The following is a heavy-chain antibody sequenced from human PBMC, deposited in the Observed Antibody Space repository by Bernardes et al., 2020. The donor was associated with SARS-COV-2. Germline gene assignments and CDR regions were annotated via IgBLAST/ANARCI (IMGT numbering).Heavy chain of an antibody. CDR1: GFTFNGYD. CDR3: ARARASFGYAMDV. CDR2: IDTAFAT. D-gene: IGHD3-16*01. V-gene: IGHV3-13*01. J-gene: IGHJ6*02. Sequence: GGSLRLSCAASGFTFNGYDMHWVRQITGGGLEWVSGIDTAFATKYIASVKGRFTISRDNAMNSLSLEMHSLTAGDSGIYYCARARASFGYAMDVWGQGTTVTVPS.